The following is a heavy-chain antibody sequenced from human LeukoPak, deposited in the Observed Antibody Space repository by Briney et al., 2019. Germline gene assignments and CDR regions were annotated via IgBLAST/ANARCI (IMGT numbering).Heavy chain of an antibody. D-gene: IGHD3-3*01. CDR2: INPNSGGT. V-gene: IGHV1-2*02. CDR1: GYTFTGYY. CDR3: ARDQDYDLWSGYYTDYYYGMNV. J-gene: IGHJ6*02. Sequence: EASVKVSCKASGYTFTGYYMHWVRQAPGQGLEWMGWINPNSGGTNYAQKFQGRVTMTRDTSISTAYMELSRLRSDDTAVYYCARDQDYDLWSGYYTDYYYGMNVWGQGTTVTVSS.